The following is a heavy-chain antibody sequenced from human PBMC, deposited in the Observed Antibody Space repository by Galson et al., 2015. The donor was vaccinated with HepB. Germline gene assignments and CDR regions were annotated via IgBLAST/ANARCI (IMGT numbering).Heavy chain of an antibody. V-gene: IGHV3-30*18. CDR1: GFTFNRNA. CDR3: AKDQRFSYYYGLDV. CDR2: ISSDGNNK. Sequence: SLRLSCAASGFTFNRNAMHWVRQAPGKGLEWVAVISSDGNNKYYGDSVKGRFTISRDNSKNTLSLQMNSLRAGDTAVYYCAKDQRFSYYYGLDVWGQGTTVTVSS. D-gene: IGHD3-3*01. J-gene: IGHJ6*02.